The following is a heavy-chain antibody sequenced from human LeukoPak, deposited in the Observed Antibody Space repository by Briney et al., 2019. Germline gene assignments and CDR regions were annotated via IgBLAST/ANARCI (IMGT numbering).Heavy chain of an antibody. CDR1: GYTFTTYG. CDR2: ISTYTGNA. J-gene: IGHJ4*02. CDR3: ARVDRMAEIDF. V-gene: IGHV1-18*01. Sequence: ASVKVSXKASGYTFTTYGLSWVRRAPGQGLEWMGWISTYTGNAKYSQKLQDRVTMTTDTSTSTGYMELRGLTSDDTAVYYCARVDRMAEIDFWGQGTLVIVSA. D-gene: IGHD1-14*01.